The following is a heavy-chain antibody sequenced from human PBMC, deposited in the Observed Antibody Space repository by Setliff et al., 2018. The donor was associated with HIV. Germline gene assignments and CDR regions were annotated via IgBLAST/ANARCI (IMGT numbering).Heavy chain of an antibody. CDR3: AKFPPDYYDSSGYYHYYYYMDV. Sequence: PGGSLRLSCAASGFTFSSYAMSWVRQAPGKGLEWVSAISGSGGSTYYADSVKGRFTISRDNSKNTLYLQMNSLRAEDTAVYYCAKFPPDYYDSSGYYHYYYYMDVWGKGTTVTVSS. D-gene: IGHD3-22*01. CDR1: GFTFSSYA. V-gene: IGHV3-23*01. CDR2: ISGSGGST. J-gene: IGHJ6*03.